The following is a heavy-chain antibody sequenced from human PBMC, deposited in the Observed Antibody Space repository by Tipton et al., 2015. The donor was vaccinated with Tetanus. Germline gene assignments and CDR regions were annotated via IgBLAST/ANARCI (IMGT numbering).Heavy chain of an antibody. J-gene: IGHJ4*02. CDR2: IYFTGTT. D-gene: IGHD3-22*01. Sequence: TLSLTCTVSGDSISSGDFYWSWIRQHPGKGLEWIGYIYFTGTTYYNPSLESRLTISIDTSKNQFSLELTSVTAADTAVYYCARDSYYPSRWSFADYWGQGTLVTVSP. V-gene: IGHV4-31*03. CDR1: GDSISSGDFY. CDR3: ARDSYYPSRWSFADY.